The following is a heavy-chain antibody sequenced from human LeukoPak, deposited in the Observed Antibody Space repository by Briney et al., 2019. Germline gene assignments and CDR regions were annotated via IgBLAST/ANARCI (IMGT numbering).Heavy chain of an antibody. V-gene: IGHV3-21*01. CDR2: ISSSSSYI. J-gene: IGHJ4*02. CDR3: ARDRDIVVVPAALDY. D-gene: IGHD2-2*01. CDR1: GFTFSIYS. Sequence: GGSLRLSCAASGFTFSIYSMNWVRQAPGKGLEWVSSISSSSSYIYYADSVKGRFTISRDNAKNSLYLQMNSLRAEDTAVYYCARDRDIVVVPAALDYWGQGTLVTVSS.